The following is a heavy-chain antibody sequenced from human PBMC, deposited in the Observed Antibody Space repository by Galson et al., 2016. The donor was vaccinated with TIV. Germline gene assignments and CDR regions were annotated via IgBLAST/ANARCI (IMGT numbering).Heavy chain of an antibody. CDR1: GFIVSTSH. CDR3: TRDRRHYFDSNAYYFYIDF. Sequence: SLRLSCAASGFIVSTSHLSWVRQAPGKGLEGVSLLYNDGTTLYADSVKGRFTISRDNSKNTLYLQMNSLRVEDTAVYYCTRDRRHYFDSNAYYFYIDFWGRGTAVTVSS. V-gene: IGHV3-53*01. J-gene: IGHJ6*03. D-gene: IGHD3-22*01. CDR2: LYNDGTT.